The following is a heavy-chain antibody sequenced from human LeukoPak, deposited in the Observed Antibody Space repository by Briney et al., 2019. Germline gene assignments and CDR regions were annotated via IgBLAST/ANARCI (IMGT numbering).Heavy chain of an antibody. J-gene: IGHJ4*02. V-gene: IGHV4-39*01. Sequence: SETLSLTCTVSGGSIGSSSYYWGWIRQPPGKGLEWIGSIYYSGSTYYNPSLKSRVTISVDTSKNQFSLKLSSVTAADTAVYYCARHLKVYDILTGYYKPAHFDYWGQGTLVTVSS. D-gene: IGHD3-9*01. CDR1: GGSIGSSSYY. CDR2: IYYSGST. CDR3: ARHLKVYDILTGYYKPAHFDY.